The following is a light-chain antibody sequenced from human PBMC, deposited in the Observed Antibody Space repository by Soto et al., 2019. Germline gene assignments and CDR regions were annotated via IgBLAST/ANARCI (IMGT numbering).Light chain of an antibody. CDR3: QQLSSYPDT. CDR2: GAS. Sequence: DIQLTQSPSFLSASVGNRVTITCRASQGISSYFAWYQQKPGTAPKLLVYGASILQSGVPSRFSGSGSGTEFTLTISSLQPEDFATYSCQQLSSYPDTFGQGTKLEIK. CDR1: QGISSY. J-gene: IGKJ2*01. V-gene: IGKV1-9*01.